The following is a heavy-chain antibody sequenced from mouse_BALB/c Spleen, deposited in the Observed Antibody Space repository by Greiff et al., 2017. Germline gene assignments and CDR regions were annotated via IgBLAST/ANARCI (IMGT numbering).Heavy chain of an antibody. Sequence: EVKLMESGPGLVKPSQSLSLTCSVTGYSITSGYYWHWIRQFPGNKLEWMGYISYDGSNNYNPSLKNRISITRDTSKNQFFLKLNSVTTEDTATYYCARGGPIAWFAYWGQGTLVTVSA. CDR3: ARGGPIAWFAY. CDR1: GYSITSGYY. CDR2: ISYDGSN. D-gene: IGHD3-3*01. J-gene: IGHJ3*01. V-gene: IGHV3-6*02.